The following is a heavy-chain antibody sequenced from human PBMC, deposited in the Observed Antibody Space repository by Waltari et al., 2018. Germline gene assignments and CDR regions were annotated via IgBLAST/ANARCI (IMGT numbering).Heavy chain of an antibody. CDR1: GFTFTSSA. Sequence: QLVQSGPEVKKPGTSVKVSCKASGFTFTSSAMQWVRQARGQGLEWMGRISPTTYSTDYAEKFQGRITLTTDTSINTAYMELTGLTSDDTAIFFCARVDHRATNYYYGFDHWGQGTLVTVSS. CDR2: ISPTTYST. V-gene: IGHV1-2*06. J-gene: IGHJ4*02. D-gene: IGHD3-22*01. CDR3: ARVDHRATNYYYGFDH.